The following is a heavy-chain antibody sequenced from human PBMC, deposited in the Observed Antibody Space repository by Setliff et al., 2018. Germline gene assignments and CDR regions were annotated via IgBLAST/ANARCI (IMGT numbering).Heavy chain of an antibody. D-gene: IGHD3-10*01. J-gene: IGHJ1*01. Sequence: SETLSLTCSVYGESFSNNYWSWIRQTPGKGLEWIGESNHGGSTSYHPSLKSRLTMSVDTSKNQFSLQLTSVTAADTAVYYCARVDFTMIQGVLGLWGQGTLVTVSS. CDR1: GESFSNNY. CDR2: SNHGGST. CDR3: ARVDFTMIQGVLGL. V-gene: IGHV4-34*01.